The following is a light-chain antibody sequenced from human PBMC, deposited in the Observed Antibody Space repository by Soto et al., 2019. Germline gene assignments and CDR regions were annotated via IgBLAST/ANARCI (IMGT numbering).Light chain of an antibody. J-gene: IGLJ2*01. Sequence: QSVLTQPPSASGTPGQRVTISCSGSSSNIGDNTVNWYQQLPGTAPKLLIYSNNQRPSGVPDRFSGSKSGTSASLAISGLRSEDEGDYYCAAWDDSLNGHVVFGGGTQLTVL. CDR2: SNN. CDR3: AAWDDSLNGHVV. V-gene: IGLV1-44*01. CDR1: SSNIGDNT.